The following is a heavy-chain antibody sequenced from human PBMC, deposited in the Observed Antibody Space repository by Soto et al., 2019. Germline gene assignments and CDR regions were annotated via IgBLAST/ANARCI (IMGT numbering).Heavy chain of an antibody. D-gene: IGHD3-22*01. J-gene: IGHJ3*02. CDR2: ISYDGSNK. CDR3: ARDSPPDTYYYDSNAFDI. Sequence: ESGGGVVQPGRSLRLSCAASGFTFSSYAMHWVRQAPGKGLEWVAVISYDGSNKYYADSVKGRFTISRDNSKNTLYLQMNSLRAEDTAVYYCARDSPPDTYYYDSNAFDIWGQGTMVTVSS. CDR1: GFTFSSYA. V-gene: IGHV3-30-3*01.